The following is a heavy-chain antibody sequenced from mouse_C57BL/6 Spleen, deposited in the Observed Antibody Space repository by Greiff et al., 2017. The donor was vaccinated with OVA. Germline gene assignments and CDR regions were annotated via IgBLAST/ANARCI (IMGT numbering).Heavy chain of an antibody. Sequence: QVQLQQSDAELVKPGASVKISCTASGYTFTDPTIHWMKQRPEQGLEWIGYIYPRDGSTKSTAQFKGKATLTADKSSSTAYMQLNSLTSEDSAVYFCERRGYGRRYWYFDVWGTGTTVTVSS. CDR2: IYPRDGST. J-gene: IGHJ1*03. CDR3: ERRGYGRRYWYFDV. V-gene: IGHV1-78*01. CDR1: GYTFTDPT. D-gene: IGHD1-1*01.